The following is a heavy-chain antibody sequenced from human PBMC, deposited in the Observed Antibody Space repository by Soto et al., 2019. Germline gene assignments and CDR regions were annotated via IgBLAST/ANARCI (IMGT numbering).Heavy chain of an antibody. CDR3: AAVIAVAGSGDY. Sequence: GASVKVSCKASGFTFTSSAMQWVRQARGQRLEWIGWIVVGSGNTNYAQKFQERVTITRDMSTGTAYMELSSLRSEDTAVYYCAAVIAVAGSGDYWGQGTLVTVSS. J-gene: IGHJ4*02. CDR1: GFTFTSSA. CDR2: IVVGSGNT. D-gene: IGHD6-19*01. V-gene: IGHV1-58*02.